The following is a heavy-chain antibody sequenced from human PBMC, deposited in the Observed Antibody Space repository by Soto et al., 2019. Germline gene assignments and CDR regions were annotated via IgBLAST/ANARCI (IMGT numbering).Heavy chain of an antibody. CDR1: GFSLSTSSMC. CDR2: IDWDDDK. J-gene: IGHJ4*02. CDR3: ARINPSNWLVDY. V-gene: IGHV2-70*11. D-gene: IGHD7-27*01. Sequence: SGPTLVNPTQTLTLTCTFSGFSLSTSSMCVSWIRQAPGKALEWLARIDWDDDKYYRTSLKTRLIISKDTSKNQVVLRLTNMDPLDTATYYCARINPSNWLVDYWGQGTLVTVSS.